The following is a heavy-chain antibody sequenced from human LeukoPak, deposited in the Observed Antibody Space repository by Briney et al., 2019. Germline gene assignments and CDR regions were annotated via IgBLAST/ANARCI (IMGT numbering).Heavy chain of an antibody. CDR2: IYYSGST. CDR1: GYFISRGYH. D-gene: IGHD3-9*01. J-gene: IGHJ5*02. CDR3: ARAGKLVDWFDP. V-gene: IGHV4-38-2*02. Sequence: SETLSLTCTVSGYFISRGYHWGWIRQPPGKGLEWIGSIYYSGSTYYNPSLKSRVTISVDTSKNQFSLKLSSVTAADTAVYYCARAGKLVDWFDPWGQGTLVAVSS.